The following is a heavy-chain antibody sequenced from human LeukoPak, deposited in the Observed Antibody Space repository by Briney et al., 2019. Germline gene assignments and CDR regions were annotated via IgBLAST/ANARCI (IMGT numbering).Heavy chain of an antibody. J-gene: IGHJ4*02. Sequence: GGSLRLSCAASGFTFSSYGMHWVRQAPGKGLEWVAFIRYDGSNKYYADSVKGRFTISRDNSKNTLYLQMNSLRAEDTAVHYCAKDVSLVGATLDYWGQGTLVTVSS. D-gene: IGHD1-26*01. V-gene: IGHV3-30*02. CDR2: IRYDGSNK. CDR3: AKDVSLVGATLDY. CDR1: GFTFSSYG.